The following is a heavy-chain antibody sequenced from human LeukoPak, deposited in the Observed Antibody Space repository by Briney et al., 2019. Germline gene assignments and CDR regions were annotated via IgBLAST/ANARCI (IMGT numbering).Heavy chain of an antibody. Sequence: ASVKVSCKASGYTFTNYGISWVRQAPGQGLEWMGWISAYNGNTNYAQKLQGRVTLTTDTSTNTAYLELRGLRSDDTAVYYCTRDAYGSGKGYFDYWGQGTLVTVSS. V-gene: IGHV1-18*01. D-gene: IGHD3-10*01. CDR3: TRDAYGSGKGYFDY. CDR2: ISAYNGNT. CDR1: GYTFTNYG. J-gene: IGHJ4*02.